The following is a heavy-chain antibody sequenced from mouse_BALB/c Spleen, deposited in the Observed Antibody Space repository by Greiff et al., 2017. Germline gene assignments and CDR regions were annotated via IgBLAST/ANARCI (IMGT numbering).Heavy chain of an antibody. CDR3: TRDSLYYYAMDY. J-gene: IGHJ4*01. CDR1: GFTFSNYW. V-gene: IGHV6-6*02. Sequence: DVQLQESGGGLVQPGGSMKLSCVASGFTFSNYWMNWVRQSPEKGLEWVAEIRLKSNNYATHYAESVKGRFTISRDDSKSSVYLQMNNLRAEDTGIYYCTRDSLYYYAMDYWGQGTSVTVSS. CDR2: IRLKSNNYAT.